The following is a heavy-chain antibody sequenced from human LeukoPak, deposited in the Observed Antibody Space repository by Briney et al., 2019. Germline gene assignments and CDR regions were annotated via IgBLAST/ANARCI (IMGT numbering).Heavy chain of an antibody. CDR2: INHSGST. J-gene: IGHJ4*02. V-gene: IGHV4-34*01. CDR3: AKRPLDSSGYYRGYYFDY. Sequence: SETLSLTCAVYGGSFSGYYWSWIRQPPGKGLEWIGEINHSGSTKYNPSLKSRVTISVDTSKNQFSLTLSSVTAADTAVYYCAKRPLDSSGYYRGYYFDYWGQGTLVTVSS. CDR1: GGSFSGYY. D-gene: IGHD3-22*01.